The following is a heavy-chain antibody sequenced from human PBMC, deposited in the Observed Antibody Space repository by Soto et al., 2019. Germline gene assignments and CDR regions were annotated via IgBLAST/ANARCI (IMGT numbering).Heavy chain of an antibody. CDR1: GFTFSSYA. J-gene: IGHJ4*02. CDR3: ARPPPGPTEYYFDY. Sequence: GSLRLSCAASGFTFSSYAMHWVRQAPGKGLEWVAVISYDGSNKYYADSVKGRFTISRDNSKNTLYLQMNSLRAEDTAVYYCARPPPGPTEYYFDYWGQGTLVTVSS. CDR2: ISYDGSNK. V-gene: IGHV3-30-3*01.